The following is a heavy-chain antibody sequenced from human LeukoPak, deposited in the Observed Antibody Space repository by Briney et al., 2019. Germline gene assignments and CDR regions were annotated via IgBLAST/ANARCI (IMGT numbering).Heavy chain of an antibody. CDR1: GFTFSSYS. D-gene: IGHD1-26*01. J-gene: IGHJ3*02. CDR3: ARERGGVGAFDI. CDR2: ISSSSSYI. Sequence: GGSLRLSCAASGFTFSSYSMNWVRQAPGKGLEWVSSISSSSSYIYYADSVKGRFTISRDNSKNTLYLQMNSLRADDTAVYYCARERGGVGAFDIWGQGTMVTVSS. V-gene: IGHV3-21*01.